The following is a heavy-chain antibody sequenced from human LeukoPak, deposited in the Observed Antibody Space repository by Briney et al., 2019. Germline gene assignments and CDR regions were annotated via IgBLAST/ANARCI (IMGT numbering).Heavy chain of an antibody. CDR3: ARTYDFGIGPPGDAFDK. CDR1: GFTFTMFS. D-gene: IGHD3-3*01. CDR2: IRGRSDTT. J-gene: IGHJ3*02. Sequence: GGSLRLSCAASGFTFTMFSMNWLRQAPGNGLEWIAFIRGRSDTTYYADSVQGRFTISRDNAEDSVYLQMNSRRVEDTAVYYCARTYDFGIGPPGDAFDKWGQGTLVTVFS. V-gene: IGHV3-48*01.